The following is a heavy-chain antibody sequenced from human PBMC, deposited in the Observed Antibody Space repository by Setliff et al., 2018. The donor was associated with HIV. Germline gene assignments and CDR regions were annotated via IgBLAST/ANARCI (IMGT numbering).Heavy chain of an antibody. CDR1: GYTFTGYY. Sequence: ASVKVSCKASGYTFTGYYMHWVRQAPGQGLEWMGWINGNSGATNYAQKFQDRITMTADTSADTAYLELRSLRSDDTAVYFCATLWAVHSDYDRHFEHWGQGTLVTVSS. D-gene: IGHD5-12*01. J-gene: IGHJ4*02. V-gene: IGHV1-2*02. CDR3: ATLWAVHSDYDRHFEH. CDR2: INGNSGAT.